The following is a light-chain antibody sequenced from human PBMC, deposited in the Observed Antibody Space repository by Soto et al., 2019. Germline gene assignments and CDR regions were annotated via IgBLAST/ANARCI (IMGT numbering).Light chain of an antibody. Sequence: DVVMTQSPLSLSVTLGLSSSISCRSSQGLVHSDGNTYLHWYQQRPGQAPRRLIYKVSNRDSGVPDRFSGSGSGTDFTLKSSRMEAEDVGVYDCEQGTRWPFTVGGGTNVEIK. CDR1: QGLVHSDGNTY. J-gene: IGKJ4*01. V-gene: IGKV2-30*02. CDR2: KVS. CDR3: EQGTRWPFT.